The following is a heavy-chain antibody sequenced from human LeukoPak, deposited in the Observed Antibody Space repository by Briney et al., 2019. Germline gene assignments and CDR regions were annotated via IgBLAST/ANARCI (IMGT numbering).Heavy chain of an antibody. V-gene: IGHV1-46*01. J-gene: IGHJ4*02. Sequence: ASVKVSCKASGDTFTGYYVHWVRQAPGQGLEWMGIINPRDGKTTYSRKFQGRVTITADEFTSTAYMELSSLGSEDTAMYYCATYCSSANCYTWGYYFDYWGQGTLVTVSS. D-gene: IGHD2-2*01. CDR1: GDTFTGYY. CDR2: INPRDGKT. CDR3: ATYCSSANCYTWGYYFDY.